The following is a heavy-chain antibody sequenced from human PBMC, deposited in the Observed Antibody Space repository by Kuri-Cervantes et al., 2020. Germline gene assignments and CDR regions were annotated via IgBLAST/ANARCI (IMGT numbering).Heavy chain of an antibody. CDR1: GFTFSSYS. J-gene: IGHJ6*02. V-gene: IGHV3-21*01. D-gene: IGHD3-10*01. CDR3: AKDRRSEGITYYYGMDV. Sequence: GESLKISCAASGFTFSSYSMNWVRQAPGKGLEWVTSISSSSSYIYYANSVKGRFTISRDNSKNTLYLQMNSLRAEDTAVYYCAKDRRSEGITYYYGMDVWGQGTTVTVSS. CDR2: ISSSSSYI.